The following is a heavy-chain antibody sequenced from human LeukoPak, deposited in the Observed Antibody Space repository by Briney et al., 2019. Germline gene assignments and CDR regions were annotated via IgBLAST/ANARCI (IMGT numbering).Heavy chain of an antibody. CDR1: GGSITSYY. J-gene: IGHJ4*02. V-gene: IGHV4-59*01. CDR2: IHFSGSA. D-gene: IGHD1-26*01. Sequence: SDTLSLTCTVSGGSITSYYWSWIRQPPGEGLEYIGQIHFSGSANYNPSLESRVAMSLDASKNQFSLKVSSVTAADTGIYYCARDIREVGATHYFDYWGQGSLVTVSS. CDR3: ARDIREVGATHYFDY.